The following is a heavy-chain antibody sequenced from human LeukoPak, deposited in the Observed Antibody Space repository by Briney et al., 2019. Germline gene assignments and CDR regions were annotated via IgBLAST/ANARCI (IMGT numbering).Heavy chain of an antibody. J-gene: IGHJ4*02. Sequence: SETLSLTCTVSGGSISSYYRSWIRQPPGKGLEWIGYIYYSGSTNYNPSLKSRVTISVDTSKNQFSLKLSSVTAADTAVYYCARHRSSGYRSSWYEVDYWGQGTLVTVSS. CDR3: ARHRSSGYRSSWYEVDY. V-gene: IGHV4-59*08. CDR1: GGSISSYY. D-gene: IGHD6-13*01. CDR2: IYYSGST.